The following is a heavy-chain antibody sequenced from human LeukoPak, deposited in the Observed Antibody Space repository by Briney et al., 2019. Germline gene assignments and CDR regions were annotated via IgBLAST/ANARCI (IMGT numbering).Heavy chain of an antibody. D-gene: IGHD6-19*01. CDR3: AKDRGGSSGWYYFDY. CDR2: IWYDGNNK. Sequence: GRSLRLSCAASGFTFSNYGMHWVRQAPGKGLEWVAAIWYDGNNKYYAESVKGRFTISRDNSKNTLYLQMNSLRAEDTAVYYCAKDRGGSSGWYYFDYWGQGTLVTVSS. V-gene: IGHV3-33*06. J-gene: IGHJ4*02. CDR1: GFTFSNYG.